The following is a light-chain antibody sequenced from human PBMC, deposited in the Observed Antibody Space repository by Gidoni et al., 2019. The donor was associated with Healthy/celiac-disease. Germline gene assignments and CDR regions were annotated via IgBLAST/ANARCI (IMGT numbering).Light chain of an antibody. J-gene: IGKJ3*01. CDR3: QQYNNWPPLLT. V-gene: IGKV3-15*01. CDR1: QSVSSN. Sequence: EIVMTQSPATLSVSPGERATLSCRASQSVSSNLAWYQQTPGQAPRLLIYGASTRATGIPARFSGSGSGTEFTLTISSLQSEDFAVYYCQQYNNWPPLLTFGPGTKVDIK. CDR2: GAS.